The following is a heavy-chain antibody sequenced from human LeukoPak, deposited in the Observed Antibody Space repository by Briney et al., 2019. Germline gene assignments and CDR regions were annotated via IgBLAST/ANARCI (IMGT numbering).Heavy chain of an antibody. D-gene: IGHD6-13*01. CDR2: IKQDGSEK. Sequence: PGGSLRPSCAASGFTFSSYWMSWVRQAPGKGLEWVANIKQDGSEKYYVDSVKGRCTISRDNAKNSLYLQMNSLRAEDTAVYYCARERGTIAAAGTDYWGQGTLVTVSS. CDR1: GFTFSSYW. V-gene: IGHV3-7*05. CDR3: ARERGTIAAAGTDY. J-gene: IGHJ4*02.